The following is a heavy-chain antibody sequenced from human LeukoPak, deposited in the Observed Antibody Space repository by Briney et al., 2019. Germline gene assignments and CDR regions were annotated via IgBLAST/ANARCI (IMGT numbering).Heavy chain of an antibody. D-gene: IGHD1-7*01. CDR1: GFTFSTYW. Sequence: GGSLRLSCAASGFTFSTYWMHWVRQAPGKGLVWVSRINGGATTTHYADSVKGRFTISRDNAKNTLYLQMNSLRAEDTALYYCVREGNWNYDYWGQGTLVTVSS. J-gene: IGHJ4*02. CDR3: VREGNWNYDY. V-gene: IGHV3-74*01. CDR2: INGGATTT.